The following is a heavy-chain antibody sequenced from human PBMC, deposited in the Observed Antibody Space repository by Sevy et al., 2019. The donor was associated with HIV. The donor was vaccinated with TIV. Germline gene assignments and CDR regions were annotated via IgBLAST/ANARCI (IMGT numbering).Heavy chain of an antibody. CDR2: ISNEGNVY. CDR1: GFPFGTYA. Sequence: GGSLRLSCAASGFPFGTYAMHWVRQAPGKGLEWLGVISNEGNVYHSADSVKGRFTISRDNSRNTLSLQMNNLRVDDTAVYYCARDTTIFGLVRGYCDYWGQGTLVTVSS. J-gene: IGHJ4*02. V-gene: IGHV3-30-3*01. D-gene: IGHD3-3*02. CDR3: ARDTTIFGLVRGYCDY.